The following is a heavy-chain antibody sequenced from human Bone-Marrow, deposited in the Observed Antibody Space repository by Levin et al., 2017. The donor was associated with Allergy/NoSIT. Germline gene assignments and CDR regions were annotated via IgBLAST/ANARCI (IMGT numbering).Heavy chain of an antibody. CDR1: GGSIRSGDHY. J-gene: IGHJ4*02. CDR2: IYFTGST. CDR3: AREVRSSFWHFDY. D-gene: IGHD6-13*01. Sequence: SETLSLTCTVSGGSIRSGDHYWAWVRQSPGKRLEWIASIYFTGSTYNNPSLQSRVTISIDTSKSQFSLELKSMTAADAAVYYCAREVRSSFWHFDYWGQGTLVTVSS. V-gene: IGHV4-39*07.